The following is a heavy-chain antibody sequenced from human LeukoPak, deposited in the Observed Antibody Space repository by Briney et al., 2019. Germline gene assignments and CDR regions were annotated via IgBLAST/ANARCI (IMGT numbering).Heavy chain of an antibody. CDR3: AREAATEEFDY. CDR1: GFTFSSYE. J-gene: IGHJ4*02. V-gene: IGHV3-30*04. D-gene: IGHD2-15*01. CDR2: ISYDGSNK. Sequence: GGSLRLSCAASGFTFSSYEMNWVRQAPGKGLEWVSVISYDGSNKYYADSVKGRFTISRDNSKNTLYLQMNSLRAEDTAVYYCAREAATEEFDYWGQGTLVTVSS.